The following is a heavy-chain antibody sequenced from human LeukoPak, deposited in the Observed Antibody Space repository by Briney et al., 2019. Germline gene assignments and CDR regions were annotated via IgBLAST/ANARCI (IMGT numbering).Heavy chain of an antibody. D-gene: IGHD1-26*01. CDR2: IYYSGST. J-gene: IGHJ4*02. Sequence: VKPSETLSLTCTVSGGSISSYYWSWIRQPPGKGLEWIGYIYYSGSTNYNPSLKSRVTISVDTSKNQFSLKLSSVTAADTAVYYCARISAYSGTYYWGQGTLVTVSS. V-gene: IGHV4-59*08. CDR1: GGSISSYY. CDR3: ARISAYSGTYY.